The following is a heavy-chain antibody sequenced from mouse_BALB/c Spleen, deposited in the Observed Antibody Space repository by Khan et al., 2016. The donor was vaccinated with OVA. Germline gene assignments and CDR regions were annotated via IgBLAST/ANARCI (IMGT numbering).Heavy chain of an antibody. J-gene: IGHJ2*01. CDR3: ARTARIKY. D-gene: IGHD1-2*01. V-gene: IGHV3-2*02. Sequence: EVKLLESGPGLVKPSQSLSLTCTVTGYSITSGYGWNWIRQFPGNKLEWMGYISYSGSTKYNPSLKSRISITRDTSKNQFFLQLNSVTTEDTATYSCARTARIKYWGQGTTLTVSS. CDR1: GYSITSGYG. CDR2: ISYSGST.